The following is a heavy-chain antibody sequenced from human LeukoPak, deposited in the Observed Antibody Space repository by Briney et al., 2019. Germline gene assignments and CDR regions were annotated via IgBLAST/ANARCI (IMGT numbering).Heavy chain of an antibody. J-gene: IGHJ4*02. V-gene: IGHV3-23*01. Sequence: GGSLRLSYAASGFTFSSYAMSWVRQAPGKGLEWVSAISGSGGSTYYADSVKGRFTISRDNSKNTLYLQMNSLRAEDTAVYYCAKEMRWELPTLYYFDYWGQGTLVTVSS. CDR2: ISGSGGST. CDR1: GFTFSSYA. D-gene: IGHD1-26*01. CDR3: AKEMRWELPTLYYFDY.